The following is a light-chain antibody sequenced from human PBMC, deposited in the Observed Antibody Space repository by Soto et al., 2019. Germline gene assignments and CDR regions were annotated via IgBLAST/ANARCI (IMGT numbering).Light chain of an antibody. CDR1: ENIASY. J-gene: IGKJ1*01. Sequence: DIQVTQSPSSLSASVGDRVTITCRASENIASYLNWYQQKPGEAPTLLVYAASSLETGAPPRFSGSVSGTEFTLTITSVQPDDIATYFCQQSYSTPWTFGQGTKVEL. CDR2: AAS. CDR3: QQSYSTPWT. V-gene: IGKV1-39*01.